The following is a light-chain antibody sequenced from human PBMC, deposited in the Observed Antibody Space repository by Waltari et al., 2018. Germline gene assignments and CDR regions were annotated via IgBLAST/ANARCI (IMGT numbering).Light chain of an antibody. Sequence: EIVMTQSPATLSVSPGERATLSCRASQSVSSKLAWYQQKPGQAPRLLIYGTSTRATCIPARFSGSGSGTEFTLTISSLQSEDFAVYYCQQYNNWPVTFGQGTKVEIK. CDR1: QSVSSK. J-gene: IGKJ1*01. CDR3: QQYNNWPVT. CDR2: GTS. V-gene: IGKV3-15*01.